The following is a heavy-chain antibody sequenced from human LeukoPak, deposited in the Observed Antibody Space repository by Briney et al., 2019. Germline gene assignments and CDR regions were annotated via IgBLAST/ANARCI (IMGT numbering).Heavy chain of an antibody. Sequence: GASVRVSCKASGGTFSSYAISWVRQAPGQGLEWMGGIIPIFGTANYAQKFQGRVTITADESTSTAYMELSSLRSEDTAVYYCARDRGIVVVPAAMRGDAFDIWGQGTMVTVSS. D-gene: IGHD2-2*01. CDR3: ARDRGIVVVPAAMRGDAFDI. CDR1: GGTFSSYA. CDR2: IIPIFGTA. J-gene: IGHJ3*02. V-gene: IGHV1-69*13.